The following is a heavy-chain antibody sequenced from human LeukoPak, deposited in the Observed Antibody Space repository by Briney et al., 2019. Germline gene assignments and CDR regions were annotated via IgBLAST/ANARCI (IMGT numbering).Heavy chain of an antibody. CDR3: ARDRYGSGSYYLAGDY. V-gene: IGHV1-18*01. CDR2: ISGYNGKT. CDR1: GYTFNTYG. Sequence: ASVKVSCKASGYTFNTYGITWVRQAPGQGLEWMGWISGYNGKTKYAQKLQDRVTITADKSTSTAYMELSSLRSEDTAVYYCARDRYGSGSYYLAGDYWGQGTLVTVSS. D-gene: IGHD3-10*01. J-gene: IGHJ4*02.